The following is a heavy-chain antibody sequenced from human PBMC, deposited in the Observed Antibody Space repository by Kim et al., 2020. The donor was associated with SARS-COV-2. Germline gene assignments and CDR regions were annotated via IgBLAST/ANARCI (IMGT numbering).Heavy chain of an antibody. CDR1: DGSISSRGYY. J-gene: IGHJ4*02. Sequence: SETLSLTCTVSDGSISSRGYYWGWIRQPPGKGLEWIGSVYYTGNTYYTPSLKSRLTISVDTSKNQFSLKLNSVTAADTAVYYCARHFRGTSMPSLGLYQFDYWGQGILVTVSS. V-gene: IGHV4-39*01. CDR2: VYYTGNT. D-gene: IGHD2-2*02. CDR3: ARHFRGTSMPSLGLYQFDY.